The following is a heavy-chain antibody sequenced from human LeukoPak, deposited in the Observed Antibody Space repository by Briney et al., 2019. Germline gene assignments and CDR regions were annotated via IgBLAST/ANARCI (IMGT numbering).Heavy chain of an antibody. CDR1: GYMFTGHY. CDR2: INPDSGGT. J-gene: IGHJ4*02. V-gene: IGHV1-2*02. Sequence: GASGKVSCKPSGYMFTGHYIHWVRQAPGQGLEWMGWINPDSGGTKYAQKFQGRVTLTRDTSISTAYMELSRLRYDDTAVYYCATLYGDYVRSDYWGQGTLVTVSS. CDR3: ATLYGDYVRSDY. D-gene: IGHD4-17*01.